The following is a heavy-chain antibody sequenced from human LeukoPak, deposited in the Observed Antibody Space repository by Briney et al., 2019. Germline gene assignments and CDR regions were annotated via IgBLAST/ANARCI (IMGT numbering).Heavy chain of an antibody. CDR2: MSWNGGSI. J-gene: IGHJ4*02. D-gene: IGHD3-3*01. Sequence: GGSLRLSCAASGFTFDDYAMHWVRQAPGKGLEWVSGMSWNGGSIGYADSVKGRFSISRDNAKNSLYLQMNSLRAEDMALYYCAKGTDYDFWSGYLDWGQGTVVTVSS. CDR1: GFTFDDYA. V-gene: IGHV3-9*03. CDR3: AKGTDYDFWSGYLD.